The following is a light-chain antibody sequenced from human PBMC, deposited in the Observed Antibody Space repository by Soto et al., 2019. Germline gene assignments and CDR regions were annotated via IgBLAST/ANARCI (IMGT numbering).Light chain of an antibody. J-gene: IGLJ1*01. V-gene: IGLV2-14*01. CDR2: EVS. CDR3: ASFSNSTFV. Sequence: QSVLTQPASMSGSPGQSITISCTGSSSDVGSYKYVSWYQQHPGKAPKLIIYEVSNRPSGGSIRFSGSKSANTASLTLSGLQADDEAEYYCASFSNSTFVFGSGTKVTVL. CDR1: SSDVGSYKY.